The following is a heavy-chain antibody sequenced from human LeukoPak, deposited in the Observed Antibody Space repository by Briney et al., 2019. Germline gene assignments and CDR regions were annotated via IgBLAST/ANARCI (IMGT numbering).Heavy chain of an antibody. D-gene: IGHD3-22*01. CDR2: IYSGGST. J-gene: IGHJ5*02. V-gene: IGHV3-53*01. CDR1: GFTVSSNY. CDR3: ARETLTYYYDSSGYYYRWFDP. Sequence: GGSLRLSCAASGFTVSSNYMSWVRQAPGKGLEWVSVIYSGGSTYYADSVKGRSTISRDNSKNTLYLQMNSLRAEDTAVYYCARETLTYYYDSSGYYYRWFDPWGQGTLVTVSS.